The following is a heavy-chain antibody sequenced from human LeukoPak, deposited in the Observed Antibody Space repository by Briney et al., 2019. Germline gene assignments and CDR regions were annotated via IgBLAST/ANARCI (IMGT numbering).Heavy chain of an antibody. CDR2: INHSGST. J-gene: IGHJ6*03. Sequence: SETLSLTCAVYGGSLSGHYWSWIRQAPGKGLEWIGEINHSGSTNYNPSLKGRVAISVDTSKNQFSLKLTSVTAADTAVYYCARVKDPGGYYYYYYMDVWGKGTTVTVSS. D-gene: IGHD3-16*01. V-gene: IGHV4-34*01. CDR3: ARVKDPGGYYYYYYMDV. CDR1: GGSLSGHY.